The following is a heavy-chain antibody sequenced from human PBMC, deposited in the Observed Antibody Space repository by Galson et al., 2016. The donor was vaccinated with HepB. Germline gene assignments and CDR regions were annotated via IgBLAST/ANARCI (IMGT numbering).Heavy chain of an antibody. CDR1: GYTFTNYG. V-gene: IGHV1-18*01. D-gene: IGHD2-2*01. CDR3: ARVDIVVVADNAYYFYGMDG. Sequence: SVKVSCKASGYTFTNYGISWVRQAPGQGLEWMGWISGYNGKTNHEQKFQGRLTMTTDTSTSTAYMELRSLRSDDTAVYYCARVDIVVVADNAYYFYGMDGWGQGSTVTVSS. CDR2: ISGYNGKT. J-gene: IGHJ6*02.